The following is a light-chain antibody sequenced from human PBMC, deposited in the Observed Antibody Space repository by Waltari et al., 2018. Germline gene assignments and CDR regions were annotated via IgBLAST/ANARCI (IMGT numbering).Light chain of an antibody. CDR2: DAS. V-gene: IGKV3-15*01. CDR1: QSVSSK. Sequence: EIVMTQPPATLSVSAGESATLSCRASQSVSSKLAWYQQIPGQAPRLLIYDASTRATAIPARFTAGGSGTEFTLSISSLQSEDFAVYYCQQYNQWPRTFGQGTKVEIK. CDR3: QQYNQWPRT. J-gene: IGKJ1*01.